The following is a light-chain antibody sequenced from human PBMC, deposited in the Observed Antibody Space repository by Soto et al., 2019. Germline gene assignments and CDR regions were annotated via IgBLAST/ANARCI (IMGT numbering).Light chain of an antibody. CDR3: QQSSNWPRT. V-gene: IGKV3-11*01. Sequence: EIVLTQSPATVSLSPGERATLSCRASQSVSSDLVWYQQKPGQAPRLLIYDASNRATGIPARFSGSGSGTDFTLTISRLEPEDFAVYYCQQSSNWPRTFGGGTKVDIK. CDR1: QSVSSD. J-gene: IGKJ4*01. CDR2: DAS.